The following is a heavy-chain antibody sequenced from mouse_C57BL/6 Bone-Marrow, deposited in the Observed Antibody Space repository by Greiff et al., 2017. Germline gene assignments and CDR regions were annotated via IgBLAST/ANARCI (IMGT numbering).Heavy chain of an antibody. Sequence: QVQLQQSGAELVRPGASVKLSCKASGYTFTDYYINWVKQRPGQGLEWIARIYPGSGNTYYNEKFKGKATLTAEKSSSTTYMQLSSLTSEDSAVYFCARLLLWPDYWGQGTTLTVSS. CDR3: ARLLLWPDY. CDR1: GYTFTDYY. D-gene: IGHD2-10*01. CDR2: IYPGSGNT. J-gene: IGHJ2*01. V-gene: IGHV1-76*01.